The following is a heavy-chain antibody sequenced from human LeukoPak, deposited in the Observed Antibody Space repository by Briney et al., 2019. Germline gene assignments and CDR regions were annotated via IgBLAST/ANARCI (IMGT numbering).Heavy chain of an antibody. J-gene: IGHJ5*02. V-gene: IGHV3-30-3*01. Sequence: GGSLRLSCAASGFTFSSYAMHWVRQAPGKGLEWVAAISYDGSNKYYADSVKGRFTISRDNSKNTLYLQMNSLRAEDTAVYYCARDRGENWFDPWGQGTLVTVSS. CDR1: GFTFSSYA. CDR2: ISYDGSNK. CDR3: ARDRGENWFDP. D-gene: IGHD2-21*01.